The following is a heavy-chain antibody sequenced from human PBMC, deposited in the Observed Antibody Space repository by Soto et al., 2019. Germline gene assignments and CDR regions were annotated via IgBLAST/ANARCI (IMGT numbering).Heavy chain of an antibody. J-gene: IGHJ5*02. CDR2: ISSSSSTI. CDR3: ARDQTQWLVQGSWFDP. CDR1: GFTFSYYY. V-gene: IGHV3-11*04. Sequence: GGSLRLSCAASGFTFSYYYMSWIRQAPGKGLEWVSYISSSSSTIYYADSVKGRFTISRDNAKNSLYLQMNSLRDEDTAVYYCARDQTQWLVQGSWFDPWGQGTLVTVSS. D-gene: IGHD6-19*01.